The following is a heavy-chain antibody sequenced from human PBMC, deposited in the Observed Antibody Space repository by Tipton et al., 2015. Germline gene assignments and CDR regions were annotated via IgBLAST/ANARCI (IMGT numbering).Heavy chain of an antibody. CDR3: ARDLEHGMDV. J-gene: IGHJ6*02. CDR1: GYSISSGYY. D-gene: IGHD5-24*01. Sequence: TLSLTCAVSGYSISSGYYWGWIRQPPGKGLEWIGSIYHRGDTNYNPSLKRRVTISLDTSKNQFSLTLNSVTAADTAVYYCARDLEHGMDVWGHGTTVTVSS. V-gene: IGHV4-38-2*02. CDR2: IYHRGDT.